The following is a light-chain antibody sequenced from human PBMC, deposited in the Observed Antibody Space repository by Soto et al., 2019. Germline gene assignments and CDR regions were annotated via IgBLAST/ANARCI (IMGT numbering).Light chain of an antibody. J-gene: IGKJ2*01. V-gene: IGKV3-20*01. Sequence: EIVLTQSPGTLSLSPGERATLSCRASQSVSSSYLAWYQQKPGQAPRLLIYGASSRATGIPDRFSGSGSGTDFTLTISRLEPEDFAVYYCQQYGSSPVTFGQGTKLQIK. CDR2: GAS. CDR3: QQYGSSPVT. CDR1: QSVSSSY.